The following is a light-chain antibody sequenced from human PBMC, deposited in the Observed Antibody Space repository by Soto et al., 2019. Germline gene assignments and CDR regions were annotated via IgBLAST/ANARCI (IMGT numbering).Light chain of an antibody. CDR1: SSDVGHYDY. J-gene: IGLJ2*01. Sequence: QSALTQPASVSGSPGQSITISCTGTSSDVGHYDYVSWYQQHPGKVPKLIISEVTTRPSGVSDRFSGSKSGNTASLTISRLQAEDEAHYYCSSYTSSSPVVFGGGTKLTVL. V-gene: IGLV2-14*01. CDR2: EVT. CDR3: SSYTSSSPVV.